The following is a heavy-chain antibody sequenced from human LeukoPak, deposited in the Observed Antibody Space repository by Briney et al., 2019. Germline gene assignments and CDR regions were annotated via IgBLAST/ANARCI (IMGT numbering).Heavy chain of an antibody. CDR2: TYYRSKWYN. Sequence: SQTLSLTCAISGDSVSSNSAAWNWIRQSPSRGLEWLGRTYYRSKWYNDYAVSVKSRITINPDTSKNQFSLQLNSVTPEDAAVYYCARVYSPPWVPSGSPFDYWGQGTLVTVSS. V-gene: IGHV6-1*01. D-gene: IGHD4-11*01. J-gene: IGHJ4*02. CDR1: GDSVSSNSAA. CDR3: ARVYSPPWVPSGSPFDY.